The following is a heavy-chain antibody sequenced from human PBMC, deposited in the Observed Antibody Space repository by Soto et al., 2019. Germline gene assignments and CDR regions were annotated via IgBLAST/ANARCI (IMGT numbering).Heavy chain of an antibody. Sequence: QVQLVQSGAEVKKPGSSVRVSCKASGGTFSSYAISWVRQAPGQGLEWMGGIIPIFGTANYAQKFQGRVTITADKSTSTASMELSSLRSEDTAVNYCARDRYGDYEEQGFDPWGQGTLVTVSS. CDR3: ARDRYGDYEEQGFDP. CDR2: IIPIFGTA. V-gene: IGHV1-69*06. CDR1: GGTFSSYA. J-gene: IGHJ5*02. D-gene: IGHD4-17*01.